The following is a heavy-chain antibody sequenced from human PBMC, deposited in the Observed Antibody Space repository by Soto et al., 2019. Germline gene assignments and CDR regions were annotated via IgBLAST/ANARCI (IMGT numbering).Heavy chain of an antibody. CDR2: INPSIGST. CDR3: ARLYSGSRLDY. J-gene: IGHJ4*02. D-gene: IGHD1-26*01. CDR1: GYTFNTNN. V-gene: IGHV1-46*02. Sequence: QVQLVQSGAEVKKPGASVKVSCKASGYTFNTNNMYWMRQAPGQGLEWMGVINPSIGSTNYAQKFQGRVIMTRDTSTSTVYMELSTLRFDDTAVYYCARLYSGSRLDYWGQGTLVTVSS.